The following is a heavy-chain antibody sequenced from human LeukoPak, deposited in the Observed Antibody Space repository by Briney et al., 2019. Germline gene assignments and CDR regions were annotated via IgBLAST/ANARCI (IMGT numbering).Heavy chain of an antibody. J-gene: IGHJ3*02. CDR1: GYSISSGYY. CDR2: IYHSGST. V-gene: IGHV4-38-2*02. CDR3: ARVIAAHRSFYAFDI. D-gene: IGHD6-6*01. Sequence: PSETLSLTCTVSGYSISSGYYWGWIRQPPGKGLEWIGSIYHSGSTYYNPSLKSRVTISVDTSKNQFSLKLSSVTAADTAVYYCARVIAAHRSFYAFDIWGQGTMVTVSS.